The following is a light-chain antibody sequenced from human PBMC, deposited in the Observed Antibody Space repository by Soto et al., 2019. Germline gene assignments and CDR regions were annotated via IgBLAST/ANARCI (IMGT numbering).Light chain of an antibody. CDR3: QQRSDWPPLT. Sequence: IVLTQSPATLSLSPGERATLACRASQSVNNYLAWYQQKPGQAPRLLIYDASNRATGIPARFRGSGSGTDFTLPISSLEPEDFAIYYCQQRSDWPPLTFGGGTKVEIK. CDR2: DAS. J-gene: IGKJ4*01. V-gene: IGKV3-11*01. CDR1: QSVNNY.